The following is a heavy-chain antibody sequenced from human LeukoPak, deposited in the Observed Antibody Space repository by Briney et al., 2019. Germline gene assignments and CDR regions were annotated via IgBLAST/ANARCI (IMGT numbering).Heavy chain of an antibody. CDR1: GFTFSTCA. CDR2: LSRSGDST. CDR3: AKNSIVLMVYAKILDY. D-gene: IGHD2-8*01. J-gene: IGHJ4*02. Sequence: PGGSLRLSCAASGFTFSTCAMSWVRQAPGKGLEWVSALSRSGDSTYYADSVKGRVTISRDNSKNTLHLQMNSLRADDTAVYYCAKNSIVLMVYAKILDYWGQGTLVTVSS. V-gene: IGHV3-23*01.